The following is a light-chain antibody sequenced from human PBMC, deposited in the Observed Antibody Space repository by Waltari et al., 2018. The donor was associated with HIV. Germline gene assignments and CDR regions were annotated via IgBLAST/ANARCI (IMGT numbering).Light chain of an antibody. CDR3: GTWDSNLSVVL. CDR1: DSDIGNNY. CDR2: EKN. J-gene: IGLJ2*01. Sequence: SVLTQPPSLSAAPGQKVTISCYGSDSDIGNNYVSWYQQLPETAPKLLIHEKNKLPSGIPDRFSGSKAGTSATLAITGLQPGDEADYFCGTWDSNLSVVLFGGGTKLTVL. V-gene: IGLV1-51*01.